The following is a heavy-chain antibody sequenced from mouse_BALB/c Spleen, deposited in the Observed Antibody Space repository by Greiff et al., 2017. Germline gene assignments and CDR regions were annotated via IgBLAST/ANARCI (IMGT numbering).Heavy chain of an antibody. Sequence: EVKLVESGGGLVKPGGSLKLSCAASGFTFSSYAMSWVRQTPEKRLEWVASISSGGSTYYPDSVKGRFTISRDNARNILYLQMSSLRSEDTAMYYCAKDSNLYAMDYWGQGTSVTVSS. CDR2: ISSGGST. D-gene: IGHD2-5*01. J-gene: IGHJ4*01. CDR1: GFTFSSYA. V-gene: IGHV5-6-5*01. CDR3: AKDSNLYAMDY.